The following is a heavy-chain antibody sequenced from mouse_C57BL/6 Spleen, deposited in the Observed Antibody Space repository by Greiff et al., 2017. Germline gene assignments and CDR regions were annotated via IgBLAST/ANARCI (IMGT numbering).Heavy chain of an antibody. J-gene: IGHJ1*03. CDR3: ARSSYYDYDAWYFDV. D-gene: IGHD2-4*01. V-gene: IGHV1-82*01. CDR2: MYPGDGDT. Sequence: VQLQQSGPELVKPGASVKISCKASGYAFSSSWMNWVKQRPGKGLEWIGRMYPGDGDTNYNGKFKGKATLTADKSSSTAYMQLSSLTSEDSAVYFCARSSYYDYDAWYFDVWGTGTTVTVSS. CDR1: GYAFSSSW.